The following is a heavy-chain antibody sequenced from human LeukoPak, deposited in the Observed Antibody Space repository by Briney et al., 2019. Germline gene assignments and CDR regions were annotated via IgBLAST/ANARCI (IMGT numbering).Heavy chain of an antibody. J-gene: IGHJ6*03. V-gene: IGHV3-30*02. CDR3: AKSGIDSGSYYVYYYYYYMDV. CDR2: IRYGGSNK. Sequence: GGSLRLSCAASGFTFSSYGMHWVRQAPGKGLEWVAFIRYGGSNKYYADSVKGRFTISRDNSKNTLYLQMNSLRAEDTAVYYCAKSGIDSGSYYVYYYYYYMDVWGKGTTVTVSS. D-gene: IGHD1-26*01. CDR1: GFTFSSYG.